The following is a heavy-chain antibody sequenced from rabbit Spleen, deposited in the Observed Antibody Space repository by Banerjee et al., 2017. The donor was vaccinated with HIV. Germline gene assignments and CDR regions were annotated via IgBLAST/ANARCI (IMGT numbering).Heavy chain of an antibody. CDR2: IYAGSSGGT. CDR3: ARDPGTSFSTYGMDL. V-gene: IGHV1S45*01. J-gene: IGHJ6*01. Sequence: QEQLVESGGGLVQPGGSLKLSCKASGFSFNNGYDMCWVRQAPGKGLEWIACIYAGSSGGTYSATWAKGRFSISKTSSTTVTLQMTTLTAADTATYFCARDPGTSFSTYGMDLWGPGTLVTVS. CDR1: GFSFNNGYD. D-gene: IGHD8-1*01.